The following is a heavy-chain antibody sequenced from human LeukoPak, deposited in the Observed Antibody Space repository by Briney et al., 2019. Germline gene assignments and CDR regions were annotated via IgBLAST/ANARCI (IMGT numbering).Heavy chain of an antibody. CDR2: ISYTGNT. Sequence: ETLSLTCAVSGGSIRSYFWSWMRQPPGKGLEWIGYISYTGNTNSNPSLNSRVTISVDTSKNQFSLKLTSVTAADTAVYFCARADSGYDHFDYWGQGTLVTVS. V-gene: IGHV4-59*01. J-gene: IGHJ4*02. CDR3: ARADSGYDHFDY. CDR1: GGSIRSYF. D-gene: IGHD5-12*01.